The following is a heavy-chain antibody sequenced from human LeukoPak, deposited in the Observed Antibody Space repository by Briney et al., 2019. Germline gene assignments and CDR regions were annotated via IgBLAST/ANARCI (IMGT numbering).Heavy chain of an antibody. CDR1: GYTFTSYG. Sequence: ASVKVSCKASGYTFTSYGISWVRQAPGQGLEWMGWISAYNGNTNYAQKLQGRVTMTTDTSTRTAYMELRSLRSDDTAVYYCARDEVLRYFDWSSTFDYWGQGTLVTVSS. V-gene: IGHV1-18*01. CDR3: ARDEVLRYFDWSSTFDY. J-gene: IGHJ4*02. CDR2: ISAYNGNT. D-gene: IGHD3-9*01.